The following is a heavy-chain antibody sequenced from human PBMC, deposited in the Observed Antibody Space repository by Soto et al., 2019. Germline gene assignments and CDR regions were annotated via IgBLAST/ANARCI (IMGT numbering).Heavy chain of an antibody. Sequence: SETLSLTCAVYGGSFSGYHWSWIRQPPGKGLEWIGEINHSGSTNYNPSLKSRVTISVDTSKNQFSLKLSSVTAADTAVYYCARGGFRYCSSTSCPRYFQHWGQGTLVTVSS. CDR2: INHSGST. V-gene: IGHV4-34*01. D-gene: IGHD2-2*01. J-gene: IGHJ1*01. CDR3: ARGGFRYCSSTSCPRYFQH. CDR1: GGSFSGYH.